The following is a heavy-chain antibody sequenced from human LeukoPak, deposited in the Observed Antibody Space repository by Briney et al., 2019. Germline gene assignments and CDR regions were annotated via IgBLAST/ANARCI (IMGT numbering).Heavy chain of an antibody. CDR1: GGSISSGGYY. D-gene: IGHD5-24*01. Sequence: SETLSLTCTVSGGSISSGGYYWSWIRQHPGKGLEWIGYIYYSGSTNYNPSLKSRVTISVDTSKNQFSLKLSSVTAADTAVYYCARTVEMATITSYYFDYWGQGTLVTVSS. V-gene: IGHV4-61*08. CDR3: ARTVEMATITSYYFDY. J-gene: IGHJ4*02. CDR2: IYYSGST.